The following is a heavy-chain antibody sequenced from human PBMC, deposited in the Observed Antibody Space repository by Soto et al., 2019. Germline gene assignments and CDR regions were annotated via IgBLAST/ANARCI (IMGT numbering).Heavy chain of an antibody. CDR3: ARTRRDTIFGVVIFGWFDP. D-gene: IGHD3-3*01. CDR1: GGSFSDNY. J-gene: IGHJ5*02. Sequence: QVQLQQSGPGLVRPSETLSLTCTVSGGSFSDNYWNWLRQSPGKGLEWIGAVYSSGRTNYNPSFGSRVTMSIDTAKNQFSLKLTSVTAADTAVYYCARTRRDTIFGVVIFGWFDPWGQGARVIVSS. V-gene: IGHV4-59*01. CDR2: VYSSGRT.